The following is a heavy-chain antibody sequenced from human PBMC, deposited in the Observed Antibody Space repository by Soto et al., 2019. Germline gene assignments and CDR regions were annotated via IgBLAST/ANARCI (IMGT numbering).Heavy chain of an antibody. V-gene: IGHV4-59*01. D-gene: IGHD3-3*01. J-gene: IGHJ4*02. CDR2: IYYSGST. CDR1: GGSISSYY. CDR3: ARALSTYYDFWSGYFDY. Sequence: QVQLQESGPGLVKPSETLSLTCTVSGGSISSYYWSWIRQPPGKGLEWIGYIYYSGSTNYNPSLKSRVTISVYTSKNQFSLKLSSVTAADTAVYYCARALSTYYDFWSGYFDYWGQGTLVTVSS.